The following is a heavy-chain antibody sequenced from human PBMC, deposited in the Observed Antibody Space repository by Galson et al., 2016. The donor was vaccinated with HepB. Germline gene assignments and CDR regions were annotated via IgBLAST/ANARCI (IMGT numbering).Heavy chain of an antibody. CDR3: ARYGRWTGFDS. CDR1: AGTINIGGYF. V-gene: IGHV4-31*03. CDR2: ISPSGSS. Sequence: TLSLTCTVSAGTINIGGYFWSWIRQHPVRGLEWIGYISPSGSSYFNPSLKSRITISVDTSKNQFSLDLRSVTAADTAVYFCARYGRWTGFDSWGQGTLVTVSS. D-gene: IGHD1-1*01. J-gene: IGHJ4*02.